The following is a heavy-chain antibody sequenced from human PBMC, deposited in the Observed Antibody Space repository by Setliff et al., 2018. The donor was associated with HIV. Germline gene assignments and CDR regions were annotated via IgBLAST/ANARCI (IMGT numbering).Heavy chain of an antibody. D-gene: IGHD3-22*01. Sequence: ASVKVSCKASGYTFTSYYMHWVRQAPGQGLEWMGIINPSGGSTSYAQKFQGRVTMTRDTSTSTVYMELSSLRSEDTAVYYCARVEYYYDSSGYYYDYWGQGTPVTVSS. V-gene: IGHV1-46*01. CDR2: INPSGGST. CDR1: GYTFTSYY. CDR3: ARVEYYYDSSGYYYDY. J-gene: IGHJ4*02.